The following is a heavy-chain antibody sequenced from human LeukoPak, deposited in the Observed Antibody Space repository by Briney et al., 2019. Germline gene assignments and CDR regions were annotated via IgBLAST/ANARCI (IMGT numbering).Heavy chain of an antibody. CDR1: GFTFSSYA. J-gene: IGHJ6*03. D-gene: IGHD1-26*01. V-gene: IGHV3-23*01. CDR2: ISGSGGST. CDR3: AKVSGGGAYYYYYMDV. Sequence: AGGSLRLSCAASGFTFSSYAMSWVRQAPGKGLEWVSAISGSGGSTYYADSVKGRFTISRDNSKNTLYLQVNSLRAEDTAVYYCAKVSGGGAYYYYYMDVWGKGTTVTVSS.